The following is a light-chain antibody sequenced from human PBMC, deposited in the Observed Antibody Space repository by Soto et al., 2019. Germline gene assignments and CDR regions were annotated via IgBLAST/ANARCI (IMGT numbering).Light chain of an antibody. CDR3: TSYAGSNNVYV. V-gene: IGLV2-8*01. J-gene: IGLJ1*01. CDR1: SSDVGGYNF. Sequence: QSALTQPPSASGSPGQSVTISCTGTSSDVGGYNFVSWYQQHPGKAPKLIIYEVSKRPSGVPDRFSGPKSGNTASLTVSGLQAEDEADYYCTSYAGSNNVYVFGTGTKVTVL. CDR2: EVS.